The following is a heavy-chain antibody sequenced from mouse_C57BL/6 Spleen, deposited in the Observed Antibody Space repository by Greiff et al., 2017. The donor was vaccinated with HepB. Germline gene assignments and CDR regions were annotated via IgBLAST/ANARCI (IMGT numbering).Heavy chain of an antibody. CDR1: GYTFTSYG. CDR2: IYPRSGNT. CDR3: ARDDYDGDYFDY. Sequence: VKLMESGAELARPGASVKLSCKASGYTFTSYGISWVKQRTGQGLEWIGEIYPRSGNTYYNEKFKGKATLTADKSSSTAYMELRSLTSEDSAVYFCARDDYDGDYFDYWGQGTLVTVSA. J-gene: IGHJ3*01. D-gene: IGHD2-4*01. V-gene: IGHV1-81*01.